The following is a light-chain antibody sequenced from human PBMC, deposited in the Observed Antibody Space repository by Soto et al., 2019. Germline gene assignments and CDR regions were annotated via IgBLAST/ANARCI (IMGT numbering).Light chain of an antibody. Sequence: EIVITQSPATLSVSPVEGATLSCRASQSVRSNLAWYQQKPGQAPRLLIYDASNRATGIPARFSGSGSGTDFTLTISSLEPEDFAVYYCQQRSNWPITFGQGTRLEIK. CDR2: DAS. CDR1: QSVRSN. V-gene: IGKV3-11*01. CDR3: QQRSNWPIT. J-gene: IGKJ5*01.